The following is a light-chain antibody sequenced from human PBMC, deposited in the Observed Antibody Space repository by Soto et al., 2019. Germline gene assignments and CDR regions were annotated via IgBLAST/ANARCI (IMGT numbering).Light chain of an antibody. CDR2: GAS. Sequence: EVVLTQSPATLSLSPGGRANLSCRASQFIDSYLAWYRQIPGQAPRLLIYGASNRATGIPARFSGSGSGTEFTLTISSLQSEDFAVYYCQQYNNWPITFGQGTRLEIK. J-gene: IGKJ5*01. CDR3: QQYNNWPIT. CDR1: QFIDSY. V-gene: IGKV3-15*01.